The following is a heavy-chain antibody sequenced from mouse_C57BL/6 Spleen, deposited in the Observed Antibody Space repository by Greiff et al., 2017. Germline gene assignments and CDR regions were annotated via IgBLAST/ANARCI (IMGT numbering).Heavy chain of an antibody. CDR1: GYTFTDYE. CDR3: TRSNYDYDGDPAMDY. CDR2: IAPETGGT. V-gene: IGHV1-15*01. D-gene: IGHD2-4*01. J-gene: IGHJ4*01. Sequence: VQLQQSGAELVRPGASVTLSCKASGYTFTDYEMHWVKQTPVHGLEWIGAIAPETGGTAYNQKFKGKAILTADKSSSTAYMELRSLTSEDSAVYYCTRSNYDYDGDPAMDYWGQGTSVTVSS.